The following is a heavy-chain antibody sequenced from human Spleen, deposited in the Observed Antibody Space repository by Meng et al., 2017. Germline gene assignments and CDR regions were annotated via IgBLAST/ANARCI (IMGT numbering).Heavy chain of an antibody. Sequence: VHLEESGPGLVGPSGTPSLTCVVSGGSISSIDWWSWVRQPPGKGLEWIGEIYHGGDTNYNPSLKSRVTIAIDRSKNQFSLKLSSVTAADTAVYYCASWIYSCGWQWGQGTLVTVSS. V-gene: IGHV4/OR15-8*02. J-gene: IGHJ4*02. CDR3: ASWIYSCGWQ. CDR2: IYHGGDT. CDR1: GGSISSIDW. D-gene: IGHD6-19*01.